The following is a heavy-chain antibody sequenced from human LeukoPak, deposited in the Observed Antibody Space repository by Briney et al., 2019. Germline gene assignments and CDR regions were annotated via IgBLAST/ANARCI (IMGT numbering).Heavy chain of an antibody. J-gene: IGHJ6*04. CDR3: APRAGKLRYFDWFRDV. CDR1: GGSISSSSYY. D-gene: IGHD3-9*01. V-gene: IGHV4-39*01. CDR2: IYYSATT. Sequence: SETLSLTCTVSGGSISSSSYYWGWIRQPPGKGLEWIGSIYYSATTYYNPSLKSRVSISVDTSKNQFSLRLTSVTAADTAVYYCAPRAGKLRYFDWFRDVWGKGTTVTVSS.